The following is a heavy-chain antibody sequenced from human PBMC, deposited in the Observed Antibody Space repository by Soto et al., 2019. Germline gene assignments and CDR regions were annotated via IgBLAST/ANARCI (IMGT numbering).Heavy chain of an antibody. CDR3: ASELDSMGDV. V-gene: IGHV1-69*02. Sequence: QVQLVQSGAEVKKPGSSVKVSCKASGGTFSSYTISWVRQAPGQGLEWMGRIIPIRGIANYAQKFQGRVTITADKSTSTAYMELSSLRSEDTAVYYCASELDSMGDVWGKGTTVTVSS. J-gene: IGHJ6*04. CDR2: IIPIRGIA. D-gene: IGHD3-3*02. CDR1: GGTFSSYT.